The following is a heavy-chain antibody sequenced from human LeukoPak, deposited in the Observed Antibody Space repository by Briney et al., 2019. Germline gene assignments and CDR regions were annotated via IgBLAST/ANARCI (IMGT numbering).Heavy chain of an antibody. J-gene: IGHJ4*02. D-gene: IGHD3-10*01. Sequence: SETLSLTCTVSGSSISSDYYWGWIRQPPGKGLEWIGNVYRTGSTYYNPSLTSRVIMSIDTSKNQFSLELSSVTAADTAVYYCARDLSITLIRGVTFDYWGQGALVTVSS. CDR1: GSSISSDYY. V-gene: IGHV4-38-2*02. CDR2: VYRTGST. CDR3: ARDLSITLIRGVTFDY.